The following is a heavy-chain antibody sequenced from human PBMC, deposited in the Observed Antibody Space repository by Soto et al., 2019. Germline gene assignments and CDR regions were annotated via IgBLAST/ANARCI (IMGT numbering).Heavy chain of an antibody. CDR1: GGSISSSSYY. CDR3: ARRASGWYRAYYFDY. V-gene: IGHV4-39*01. CDR2: IYYSGST. Sequence: QLQLQGSGPGLVKPSETLSLTCTVSGGSISSSSYYWGWIRQPPGKGLEWIGSIYYSGSTYYNPSLTSRVTLSVDTSKDQFSLQLSSVTAADTAVYYCARRASGWYRAYYFDYWGQGTLVTVSS. J-gene: IGHJ4*02. D-gene: IGHD6-19*01.